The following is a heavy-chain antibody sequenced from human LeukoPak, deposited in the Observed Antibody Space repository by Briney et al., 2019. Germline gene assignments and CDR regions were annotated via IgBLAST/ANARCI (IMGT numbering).Heavy chain of an antibody. CDR1: GGSISRSGYS. J-gene: IGHJ5*02. V-gene: IGHV4-30-4*07. CDR3: ARGGDSSGYEGRFDP. D-gene: IGHD3-22*01. CDR2: IYYTGST. Sequence: SETLSLTCAVSGGSISRSGYSWSWIRQPPGKGLDWIAYIYYTGSTYYNPSLKSRVTISLDTSKNQFSLKLTSVTAADTAAYYCARGGDSSGYEGRFDPWGQGTLVTVSS.